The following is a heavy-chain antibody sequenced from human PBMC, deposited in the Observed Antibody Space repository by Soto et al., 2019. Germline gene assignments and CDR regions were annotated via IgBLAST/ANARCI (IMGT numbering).Heavy chain of an antibody. V-gene: IGHV5-51*01. Sequence: GESLKISCNGSGYSFSSYWIGWVRQMPGQGPEWMGIIYPGDSDTRYSPSFQGQVTISADKSISTAYLQWSSLKASDTAMYYCARYCSGGSCYRPSYKFDYWGQGTLVTVYS. CDR1: GYSFSSYW. J-gene: IGHJ4*02. CDR3: ARYCSGGSCYRPSYKFDY. D-gene: IGHD2-15*01. CDR2: IYPGDSDT.